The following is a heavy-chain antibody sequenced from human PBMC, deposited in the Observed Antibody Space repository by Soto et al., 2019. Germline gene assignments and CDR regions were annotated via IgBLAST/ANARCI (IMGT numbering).Heavy chain of an antibody. CDR2: IYYSGST. CDR3: ARLARIAAAGTIDY. CDR1: GGSISSSSYY. D-gene: IGHD6-13*01. J-gene: IGHJ4*02. Sequence: PSETLSLTCTVSGGSISSSSYYWGWVRQPPGKGLEWIGSIYYSGSTYYNPSLKSRVTISVDTSKNQFSLKLSSVTAADTAVYYCARLARIAAAGTIDYWGQGTLVTVSS. V-gene: IGHV4-39*01.